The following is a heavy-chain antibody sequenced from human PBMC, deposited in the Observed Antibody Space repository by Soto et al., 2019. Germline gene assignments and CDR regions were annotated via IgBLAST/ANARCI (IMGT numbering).Heavy chain of an antibody. CDR2: ISGSAGST. V-gene: IGHV3-23*01. Sequence: HPGGSLRLSCAASGFTFSTYAMSWVRQAPGKGLEWVSAISGSAGSTYYADSVKGRFTISRDNSKNTLYLQMNSLRAEGTAVYYCAKVGVDTAMVYYFDSWGQGTLVTVSS. D-gene: IGHD5-18*01. J-gene: IGHJ4*02. CDR3: AKVGVDTAMVYYFDS. CDR1: GFTFSTYA.